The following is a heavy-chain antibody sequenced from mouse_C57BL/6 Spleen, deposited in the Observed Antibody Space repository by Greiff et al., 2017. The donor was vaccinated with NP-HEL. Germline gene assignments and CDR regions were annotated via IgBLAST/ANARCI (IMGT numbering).Heavy chain of an antibody. J-gene: IGHJ2*01. CDR1: GYTFTSYW. D-gene: IGHD2-4*01. V-gene: IGHV1-69*01. Sequence: QVQLQQPGAELVMPGASVKLSCKASGYTFTSYWMHWVKQRPGQGLEWIGEIDPSDSYTNYNQKFKGKSTLTVDKSSSTAYMQLSSLTSEDSAVYYCARADYDGDFDYWGQGTTLTVSS. CDR3: ARADYDGDFDY. CDR2: IDPSDSYT.